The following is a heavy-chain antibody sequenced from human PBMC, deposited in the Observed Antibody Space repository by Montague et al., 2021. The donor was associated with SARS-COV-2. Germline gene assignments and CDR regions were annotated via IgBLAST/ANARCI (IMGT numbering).Heavy chain of an antibody. CDR3: ARHITGSGNAFDI. Sequence: SETLSLTCTVSGGSVSSSSYYWGWTRQPPGKGLEWIGSIYYTGSTYYNPSLKSRATISVDTSKNQFSLKLSSVTAADTAVYYCARHITGSGNAFDIWGQGTMVTVSS. V-gene: IGHV4-39*01. CDR2: IYYTGST. J-gene: IGHJ3*02. CDR1: GGSVSSSSYY. D-gene: IGHD3-10*01.